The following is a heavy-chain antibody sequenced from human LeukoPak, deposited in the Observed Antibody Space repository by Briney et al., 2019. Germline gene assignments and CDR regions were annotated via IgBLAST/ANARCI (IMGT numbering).Heavy chain of an antibody. V-gene: IGHV4-34*01. CDR2: INHSGST. D-gene: IGHD2-2*01. CDR1: GGSFSGYY. Sequence: SETLSLTXAVYGGSFSGYYWSWIRQPPGKGLEWIGEINHSGSTNYNPSLKSRVTISVDTSKNQFSLKLSSVTAADTAVYYCARGRPPPGFYCSSTSCRRVSYYYMDVWGTGTTVTVSS. J-gene: IGHJ6*03. CDR3: ARGRPPPGFYCSSTSCRRVSYYYMDV.